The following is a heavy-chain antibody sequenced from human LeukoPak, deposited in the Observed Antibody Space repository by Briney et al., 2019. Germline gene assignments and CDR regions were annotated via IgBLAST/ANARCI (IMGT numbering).Heavy chain of an antibody. CDR1: GFTFSSHS. Sequence: GGSLRLSCAASGFTFSSHSMNWVRQAPGKGLEWVSSISSSSSYIYYADSVKGRFTISRDNAKNSLYLQMNSLRAEDTAVYYCAREYYDFWSGYSDPDAFDIWGQGTMVTVSS. CDR3: AREYYDFWSGYSDPDAFDI. CDR2: ISSSSSYI. V-gene: IGHV3-21*01. D-gene: IGHD3-3*01. J-gene: IGHJ3*02.